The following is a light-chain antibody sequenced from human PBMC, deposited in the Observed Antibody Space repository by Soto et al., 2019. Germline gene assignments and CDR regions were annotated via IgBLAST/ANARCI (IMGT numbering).Light chain of an antibody. CDR1: SSDVGAYNY. J-gene: IGLJ3*02. Sequence: QYALTQPPSASGSPGQSVTISCTGTSSDVGAYNYVSWYQQHPGKAPKLIIYEVTKRPSGVPDRFSGSKSGNTASLTVSGLQAEDEADYYCNAYAGSKNFGVVGGGTKLTVL. V-gene: IGLV2-8*01. CDR3: NAYAGSKNFGV. CDR2: EVT.